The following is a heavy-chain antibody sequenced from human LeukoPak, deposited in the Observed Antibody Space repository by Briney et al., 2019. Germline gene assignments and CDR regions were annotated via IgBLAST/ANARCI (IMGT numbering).Heavy chain of an antibody. J-gene: IGHJ6*03. CDR2: INHSGST. CDR3: ARVPTLGIYYYYHYMDV. V-gene: IGHV4-34*01. CDR1: GGSFSGYY. Sequence: SETLSLTCAVYGGSFSGYYWSWIRQPPEKGLEWIGEINHSGSTNYNPSLKSRVTISVDTSKNQFSLKLSSVTAADTAVYYCARVPTLGIYYYYHYMDVWGKGTTVTVSS. D-gene: IGHD7-27*01.